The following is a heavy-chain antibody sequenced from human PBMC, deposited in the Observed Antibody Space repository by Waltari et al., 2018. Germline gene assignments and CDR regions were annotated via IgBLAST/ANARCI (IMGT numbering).Heavy chain of an antibody. CDR2: IKSKTDGGTT. V-gene: IGHV3-15*01. D-gene: IGHD1-26*01. Sequence: EVQLVESGGGLVKPGGSLRLSCAASGFTFSNAWMSWVRQAPGKGLEWVGRIKSKTDGGTTDYAAPVKGRFTISRDDSKNTLYLQMNSLKTEDTAVYYCTTDGWEQPSVAFDIWGQGTMVTVSS. CDR3: TTDGWEQPSVAFDI. J-gene: IGHJ3*02. CDR1: GFTFSNAW.